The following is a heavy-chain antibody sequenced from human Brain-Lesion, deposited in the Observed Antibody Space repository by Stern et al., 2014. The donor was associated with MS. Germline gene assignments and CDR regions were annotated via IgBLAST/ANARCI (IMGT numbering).Heavy chain of an antibody. CDR1: GGSISSGGYY. V-gene: IGHV4-61*02. CDR2: IFNGGSP. D-gene: IGHD2-2*01. J-gene: IGHJ6*02. CDR3: ARGRVVPGFQYYATDV. Sequence: VQLVQSGPGLVKPSQTLSLSCTVSGGSISSGGYYWSWIRQPAGKGLEWIGRIFNGGSPSYTPPLKSRVTISIDTSKNQFSLRLNSMTAADTAVYYCARGRVVPGFQYYATDVWGQGTTVIVSS.